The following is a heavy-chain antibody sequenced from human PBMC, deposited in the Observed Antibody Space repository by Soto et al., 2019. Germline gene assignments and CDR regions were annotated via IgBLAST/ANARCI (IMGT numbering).Heavy chain of an antibody. J-gene: IGHJ4*02. CDR2: ISPGGDRI. D-gene: IGHD6-19*01. Sequence: GGSLRLSCGASGFMFDSYAMNWVRQAPGKGLEWVSYISPGGDRIYYAESLKGRITISRDNARNSLSLQMNILSDEDTAVYYCTKSADSAGWGVDFWGQGTLVTVSS. V-gene: IGHV3-48*02. CDR1: GFMFDSYA. CDR3: TKSADSAGWGVDF.